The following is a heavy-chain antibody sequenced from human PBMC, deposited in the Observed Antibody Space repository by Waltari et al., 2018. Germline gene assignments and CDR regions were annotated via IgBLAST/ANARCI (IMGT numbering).Heavy chain of an antibody. CDR1: GGSISSGSYY. V-gene: IGHV4-61*02. J-gene: IGHJ4*02. CDR3: ARSRYCSGGSCYFFDY. Sequence: QVQLQESDPGLVKPSQTLSLTCTVSGGSISSGSYYWSWIRQPAGKGLEWIGRIYTSGSTNYNPSLKSRVTISVDTSKNQFSLKLSSVTAADTAVYYCARSRYCSGGSCYFFDYWGQGTLVTVSS. D-gene: IGHD2-15*01. CDR2: IYTSGST.